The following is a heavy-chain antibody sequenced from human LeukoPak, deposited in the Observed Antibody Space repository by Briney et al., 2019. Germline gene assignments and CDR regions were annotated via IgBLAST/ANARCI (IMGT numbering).Heavy chain of an antibody. J-gene: IGHJ4*02. CDR2: ISSGSSYI. V-gene: IGHV3-21*01. CDR3: ARVQYGDYVFFDY. D-gene: IGHD4-17*01. Sequence: GGSLRLSCAAPGFTFSSYSMNWVRQARGKGLEWVSSISSGSSYIYYAASVKGLFTISRDDAKHSLYLQMNSLRAEDPAVYYCARVQYGDYVFFDYWGQGTLVTVSS. CDR1: GFTFSSYS.